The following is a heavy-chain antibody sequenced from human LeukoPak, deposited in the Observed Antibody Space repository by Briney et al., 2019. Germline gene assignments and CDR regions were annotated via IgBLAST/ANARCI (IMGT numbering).Heavy chain of an antibody. J-gene: IGHJ6*03. D-gene: IGHD3-3*01. CDR3: ARQIFTREKKSYYYYYYMDV. CDR1: GFTFSSYS. V-gene: IGHV3-48*01. CDR2: ISSSSSTI. Sequence: GGSLRLSCAASGFTFSSYSMLWVRQAPGKGLEWVSYISSSSSTIYYADSVKGRFTISRDNSKNTLYLQMNSLRAEDTAVYYCARQIFTREKKSYYYYYYMDVWGKGTTVTISS.